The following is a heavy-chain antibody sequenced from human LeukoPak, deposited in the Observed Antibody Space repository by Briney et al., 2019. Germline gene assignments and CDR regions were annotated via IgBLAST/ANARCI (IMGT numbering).Heavy chain of an antibody. J-gene: IGHJ3*02. D-gene: IGHD2-2*01. CDR1: GGSISSYY. CDR3: ARDSSYCSSTSCNDAFDI. Sequence: SETLSLTCTVSGGSISSYYWSWIRQHPGKGLEWIGYIYYSGSTYYNPSLKSRVTISVDTSKNQFSLKLSSVTAADTAVYYCARDSSYCSSTSCNDAFDIWGQGTMVTVSS. CDR2: IYYSGST. V-gene: IGHV4-59*06.